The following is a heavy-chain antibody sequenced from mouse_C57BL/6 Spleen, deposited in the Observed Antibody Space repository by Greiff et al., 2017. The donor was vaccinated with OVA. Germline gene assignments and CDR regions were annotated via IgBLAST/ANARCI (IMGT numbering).Heavy chain of an antibody. Sequence: VQLQQSGPELVKPGASVKISCKASGYAFSSSWMNWVKQRPGKGLEWIGRIYPGDGDTNYNGKFKGKATLTADKSSSTAYMQLSSLTSEDSAVYFCARFITAVVDFDAWGPGTTLTVSS. V-gene: IGHV1-82*01. CDR1: GYAFSSSW. CDR3: ARFITAVVDFDA. CDR2: IYPGDGDT. D-gene: IGHD1-1*01. J-gene: IGHJ2*01.